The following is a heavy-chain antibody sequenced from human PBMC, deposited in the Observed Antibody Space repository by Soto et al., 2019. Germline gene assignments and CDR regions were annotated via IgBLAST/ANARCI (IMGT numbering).Heavy chain of an antibody. V-gene: IGHV1-69*02. CDR3: ATYCSSTSCHQKYYYMDV. J-gene: IGHJ6*03. Sequence: ASVKVSCKASGGTFSSYTISWVRQAPGQGLEWMGRIIPILGIANYAQKFQGRVTITADKSTSTAYMELSSLRSEDTAVYYCATYCSSTSCHQKYYYMDVWGKGTTVTVSS. CDR1: GGTFSSYT. CDR2: IIPILGIA. D-gene: IGHD2-2*01.